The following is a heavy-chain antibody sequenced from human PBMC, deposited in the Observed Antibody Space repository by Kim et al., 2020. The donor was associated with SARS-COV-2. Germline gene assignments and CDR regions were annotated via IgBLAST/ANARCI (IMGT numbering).Heavy chain of an antibody. D-gene: IGHD3-10*01. J-gene: IGHJ6*03. V-gene: IGHV4-59*01. CDR1: GGSISSYY. CDR3: ARGQRYYYVSGSYGYYYY. Sequence: SETLSLTCTVSGGSISSYYWSWIRQPPGKGLEWIGYIYYSGSTYYNPSLKSRVIISVDTSKNQFSLKLLSVTAADTAVYYCARGQRYYYVSGSYGYYYY. CDR2: IYYSGST.